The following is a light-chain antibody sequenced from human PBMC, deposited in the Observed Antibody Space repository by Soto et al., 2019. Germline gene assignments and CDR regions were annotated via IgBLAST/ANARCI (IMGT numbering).Light chain of an antibody. V-gene: IGKV1-5*01. J-gene: IGKJ4*01. CDR1: QSIRPW. CDR2: DAS. CDR3: QQYNSYSAIT. Sequence: DIQMTQSPSTLSASVGDRVTITCRASQSIRPWLAWYQQKPGKVPKLLIYDASTLESGVPSRCSGSGSGTELTRTISRLQSDDFATYYCQQYNSYSAITFGVGTWVE.